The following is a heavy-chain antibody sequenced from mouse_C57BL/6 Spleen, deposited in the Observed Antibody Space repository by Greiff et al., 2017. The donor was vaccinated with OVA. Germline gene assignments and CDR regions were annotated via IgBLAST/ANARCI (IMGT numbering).Heavy chain of an antibody. Sequence: QVQLQQSGPELVKPGASVKISCKASGYAFSSSWMNWVKQRPGKGLEWIGRIYPGDGDTNYNGKFKGKATLTADKSSSTAYMQLNSLTSEDSAVYYCARYGSSLGYFDVWGTGTTVTVSS. J-gene: IGHJ1*03. D-gene: IGHD1-1*01. CDR2: IYPGDGDT. V-gene: IGHV1-82*01. CDR1: GYAFSSSW. CDR3: ARYGSSLGYFDV.